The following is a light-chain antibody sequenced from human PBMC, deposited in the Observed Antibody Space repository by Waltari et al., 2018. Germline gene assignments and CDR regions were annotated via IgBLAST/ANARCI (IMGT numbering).Light chain of an antibody. Sequence: EIVLTQSPGTLSLSPGEIATLSCRASQSVSSSYLAWYQQKPGQAPRLLIHGASSRATGIPDRFSGSGSGTDFTLTISRLEPEDFAVYYCQQYGRSWNTFGQGTKLEIK. CDR3: QQYGRSWNT. J-gene: IGKJ2*01. CDR1: QSVSSSY. CDR2: GAS. V-gene: IGKV3-20*01.